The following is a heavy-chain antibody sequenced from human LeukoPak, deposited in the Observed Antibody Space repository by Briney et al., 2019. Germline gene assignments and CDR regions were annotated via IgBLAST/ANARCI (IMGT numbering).Heavy chain of an antibody. CDR3: ARANWNDGGMDV. D-gene: IGHD1-1*01. J-gene: IGHJ6*02. Sequence: GASVKVSCKASGYTFTSYYMHWVRQAPGQGLEWMGIINPSGGSTSYAQKFQGRVTMTRNTSTSTVYMELSSLRSEDTAVYYCARANWNDGGMDVWGQGTTVTVSS. CDR1: GYTFTSYY. CDR2: INPSGGST. V-gene: IGHV1-46*01.